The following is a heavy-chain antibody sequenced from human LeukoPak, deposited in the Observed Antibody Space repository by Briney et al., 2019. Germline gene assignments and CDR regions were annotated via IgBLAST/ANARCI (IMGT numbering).Heavy chain of an antibody. Sequence: SETLSLTCTVSGYSISSGYFWSWIRQPAGKGLEWIGRIYTSGSTNYNPSLKSRVTISVDTSKNQFSLKLSSVTAADTAVYYCARASFNYDSSGYYPSYFDYWGQGTLVTVSS. V-gene: IGHV4-61*02. CDR3: ARASFNYDSSGYYPSYFDY. J-gene: IGHJ4*02. D-gene: IGHD3-22*01. CDR1: GYSISSGYF. CDR2: IYTSGST.